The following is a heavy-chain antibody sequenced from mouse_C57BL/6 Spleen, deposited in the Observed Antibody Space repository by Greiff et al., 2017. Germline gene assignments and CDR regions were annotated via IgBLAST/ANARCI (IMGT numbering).Heavy chain of an antibody. J-gene: IGHJ2*01. Sequence: QVQLQQPGAELVKPGASVKLSCKASGYTFTSYWIPWVKQRPGQGLEWIGDIYPGSGSTNYNEKFKSKATLTVDTSSSTAYMQLSSLTSEDSAVYYCARGRTGTLDYWGQGTTLTVSS. CDR2: IYPGSGST. CDR1: GYTFTSYW. V-gene: IGHV1-55*01. D-gene: IGHD4-1*01. CDR3: ARGRTGTLDY.